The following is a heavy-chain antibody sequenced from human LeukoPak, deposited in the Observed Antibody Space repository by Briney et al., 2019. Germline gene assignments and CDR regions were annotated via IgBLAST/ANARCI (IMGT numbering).Heavy chain of an antibody. CDR2: ISGSGDNT. D-gene: IGHD3-3*02. Sequence: GASLRLSCAASGFTFSSYAMSWVRQAPEKGLEWVSTISGSGDNTYYAASVKGRFTISRDKSENTLYLQMNTLRAEDTAIYYCAKARSHFWCASDVWGQGTTVTVSS. CDR3: AKARSHFWCASDV. CDR1: GFTFSSYA. J-gene: IGHJ6*02. V-gene: IGHV3-23*01.